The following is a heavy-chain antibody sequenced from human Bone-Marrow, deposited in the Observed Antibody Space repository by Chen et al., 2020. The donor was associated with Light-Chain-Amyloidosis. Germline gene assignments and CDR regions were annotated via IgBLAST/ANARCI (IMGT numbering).Heavy chain of an antibody. CDR1: GASMTNGSHY. J-gene: IGHJ6*03. CDR3: AREGTAMGRGQFLNFFYYMDV. D-gene: IGHD5-18*01. V-gene: IGHV4-61*02. CDR2: IYTSGNT. Sequence: GSGPGLVKPSQTLSLTCSVSGASMTNGSHYWSWIRLPAGKGLEWIGRIYTSGNTNYSPSRKSRVTISVDTSKNQFSLKLNSVTAADTAVYYCAREGTAMGRGQFLNFFYYMDVWGKGTTVTVSS.